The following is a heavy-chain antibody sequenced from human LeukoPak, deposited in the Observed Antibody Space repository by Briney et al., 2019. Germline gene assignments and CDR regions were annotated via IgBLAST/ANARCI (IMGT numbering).Heavy chain of an antibody. CDR1: GFTFSSYA. CDR3: ARGPSEDYYYGSGSYYSSDY. CDR2: ISYDGSNK. Sequence: GGSLGLSCAASGFTFSSYAMHWVRQAPGKGLEWVAVISYDGSNKYYADSVKGRFTISRDNSKNTLYLQMNSLRAEDTAVYYCARGPSEDYYYGSGSYYSSDYWGQGTLVTVSS. V-gene: IGHV3-30-3*01. J-gene: IGHJ4*02. D-gene: IGHD3-10*01.